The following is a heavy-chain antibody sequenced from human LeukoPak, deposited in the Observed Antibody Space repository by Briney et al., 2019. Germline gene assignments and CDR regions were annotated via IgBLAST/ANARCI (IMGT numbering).Heavy chain of an antibody. D-gene: IGHD3-3*01. Sequence: PGRSLRLSCAASGFTFSSYGMHWVRQAPGKGLEWVAVISYDGSNKYYADSVKGRFTISRDNSKNTLYLQMNSLRAEDTAVYYCAKPGVLRFLEWLLLDVWGQGTTVTVSS. CDR1: GFTFSSYG. CDR3: AKPGVLRFLEWLLLDV. CDR2: ISYDGSNK. V-gene: IGHV3-30*18. J-gene: IGHJ6*02.